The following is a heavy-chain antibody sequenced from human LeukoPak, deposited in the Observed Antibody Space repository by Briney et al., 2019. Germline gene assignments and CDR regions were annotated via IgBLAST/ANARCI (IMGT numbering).Heavy chain of an antibody. Sequence: GGSLRLSCEASGFTFSRSDMIWVRQAPGKGLEWVSIISASGGATFYADSVRGRFTISRDNSDNILYLQLNSLRAEDTALYHCVKKGNSWPPRFDPWGQGTLVTVSS. J-gene: IGHJ5*02. V-gene: IGHV3-23*01. CDR3: VKKGNSWPPRFDP. D-gene: IGHD6-13*01. CDR1: GFTFSRSD. CDR2: ISASGGAT.